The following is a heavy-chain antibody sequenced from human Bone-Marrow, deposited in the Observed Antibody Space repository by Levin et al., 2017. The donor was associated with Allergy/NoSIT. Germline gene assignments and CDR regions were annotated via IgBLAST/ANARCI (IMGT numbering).Heavy chain of an antibody. D-gene: IGHD6-19*01. CDR2: ISYDGSNK. CDR3: AKDVAADY. CDR1: GFTFSSYG. Sequence: GGSLRLSCAASGFTFSSYGMHWVRQAPGKGLEWVAVISYDGSNKYYADSVKGRFTISRDNSKNTLYLQMNSLRAEDTAVYYCAKDVAADYWGQGTLVTVSS. V-gene: IGHV3-30*18. J-gene: IGHJ4*02.